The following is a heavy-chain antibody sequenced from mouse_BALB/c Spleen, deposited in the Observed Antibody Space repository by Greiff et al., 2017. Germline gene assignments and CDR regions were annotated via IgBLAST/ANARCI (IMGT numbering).Heavy chain of an antibody. CDR1: GYTFTDYA. CDR2: ISTYYGDA. V-gene: IGHV1S137*01. Sequence: VQLQQSGAELVRPGVSVKISCKGSGYTFTDYAMHWVKQSHAKSLEWIGVISTYYGDASYNQKFKGKATMTVDKSSSTAYMELARLTSEDSAIYYCARNYYGRSRDWYFDVWGAGTTVTVAS. D-gene: IGHD1-1*01. CDR3: ARNYYGRSRDWYFDV. J-gene: IGHJ1*01.